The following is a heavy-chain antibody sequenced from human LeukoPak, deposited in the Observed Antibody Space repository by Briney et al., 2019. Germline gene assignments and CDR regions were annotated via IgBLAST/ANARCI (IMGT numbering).Heavy chain of an antibody. CDR1: GFTFSSHG. CDR3: AKVGHRVVVVPAAIYAFDI. V-gene: IGHV3-30*02. CDR2: IRYDGSNK. J-gene: IGHJ3*02. D-gene: IGHD2-2*01. Sequence: GRSLRLSCAASGFTFSSHGMHGARQAPGKGLEWVAFIRYDGSNKYYADSVKGRFTISRDNSKNTLYLQMNSLRAEDTAVYYCAKVGHRVVVVPAAIYAFDIWGQGTMVTVSS.